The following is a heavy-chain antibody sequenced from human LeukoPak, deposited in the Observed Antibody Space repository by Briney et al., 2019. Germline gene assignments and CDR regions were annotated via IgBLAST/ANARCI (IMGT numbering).Heavy chain of an antibody. Sequence: GGALRLSCAASGFTFSSYEMNTVRQAPGKGLERVSYISSRGSTIYYADSVKGRFTISRDNAKNSLYLQMNSLRAEDTAVYYCARVSFSSGGCFDYWGQGTLVTVSS. D-gene: IGHD2-15*01. CDR1: GFTFSSYE. V-gene: IGHV3-48*03. CDR3: ARVSFSSGGCFDY. CDR2: ISSRGSTI. J-gene: IGHJ4*02.